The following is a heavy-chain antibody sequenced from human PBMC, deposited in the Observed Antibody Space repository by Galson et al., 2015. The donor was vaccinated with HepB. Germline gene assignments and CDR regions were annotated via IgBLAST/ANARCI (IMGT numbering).Heavy chain of an antibody. CDR1: GFTFRTYS. D-gene: IGHD2-8*01. CDR2: ISYDGSYE. Sequence: SLRLSCAASGFTFRTYSMHWVRQAPGKGLEWVAVISYDGSYEYHADSVKGRFTISRDNSKNTLYLQMSSLRADDTAVYYCVRDGIVLMVYDKLQYWGQGTLVTVSS. J-gene: IGHJ4*02. V-gene: IGHV3-30*04. CDR3: VRDGIVLMVYDKLQY.